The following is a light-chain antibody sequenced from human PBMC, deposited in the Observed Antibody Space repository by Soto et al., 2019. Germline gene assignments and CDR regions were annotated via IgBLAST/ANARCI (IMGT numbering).Light chain of an antibody. Sequence: EIVMTQSPATLSVSPGEGATLSCWASQSVSSNLAWYQQKPGQTPRLLIYSASIRAAATPARFSGSGAGTNFSLTISSLQSEDFAVYYCQQHDKLPPAFGQGTKVDI. V-gene: IGKV3-15*01. CDR1: QSVSSN. J-gene: IGKJ1*01. CDR3: QQHDKLPPA. CDR2: SAS.